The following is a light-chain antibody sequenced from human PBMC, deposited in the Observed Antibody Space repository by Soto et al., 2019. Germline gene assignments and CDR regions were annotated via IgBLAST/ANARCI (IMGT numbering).Light chain of an antibody. V-gene: IGKV1-5*03. J-gene: IGKJ3*01. Sequence: DFQAPPSPSTLPAAIGDSVTISCRASDISRLWLVWYQLKLGTAAMLLMYKAFSLESGVPSSFSGSESGTDFTLTISGLQPDDVATYYCQPYNTFLLTFSPGSKV. CDR3: QPYNTFLLT. CDR2: KAF. CDR1: DISRLW.